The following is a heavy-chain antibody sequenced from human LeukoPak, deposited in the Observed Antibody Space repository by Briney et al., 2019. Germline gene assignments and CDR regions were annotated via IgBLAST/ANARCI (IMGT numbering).Heavy chain of an antibody. CDR3: TRGFAAD. CDR1: GFSFRDFV. Sequence: GGSLRLSCTASGFSFRDFVVSWVRQAPGKGLEWVGFVRTKADGGTTEYAASVTGRFTISRDASKFIAHLQMDTLQIEDTAVYYCTRGFAADWGQGALVTVSS. D-gene: IGHD3-3*01. V-gene: IGHV3-49*04. J-gene: IGHJ4*02. CDR2: VRTKADGGTT.